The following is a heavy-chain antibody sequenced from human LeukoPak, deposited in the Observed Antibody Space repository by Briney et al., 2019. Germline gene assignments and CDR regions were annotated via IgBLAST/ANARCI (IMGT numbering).Heavy chain of an antibody. CDR1: GFTFSGSA. V-gene: IGHV3-73*01. CDR2: IRSKGNTYAT. Sequence: GGSLRLSCAASGFTFSGSAMHWVRQASGKGLEWVGRIRSKGNTYATAYVASVKGRFTISRDDSKNTAYLQMNSLKTEDTAVYYCTRGPDYYDSSGLDYWGQGTLVTVSS. D-gene: IGHD3-22*01. CDR3: TRGPDYYDSSGLDY. J-gene: IGHJ4*02.